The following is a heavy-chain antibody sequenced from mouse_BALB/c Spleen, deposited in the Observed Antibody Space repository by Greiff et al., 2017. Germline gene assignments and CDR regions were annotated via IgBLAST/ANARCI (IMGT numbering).Heavy chain of an antibody. CDR2: IYPRNVNT. CDR3: ARGGRYDGFFDY. Sequence: QVQLQQSGPELVKPGASVRISCKASGYTFTSYYIHWVKQRPGQGLEWIGWIYPRNVNTKYNEKFKGKATLTADKSSSTAYMQLSSLTSEDSAVYFCARGGRYDGFFDYWGQGTTLTVSS. J-gene: IGHJ2*01. CDR1: GYTFTSYY. D-gene: IGHD2-14*01. V-gene: IGHV1S56*01.